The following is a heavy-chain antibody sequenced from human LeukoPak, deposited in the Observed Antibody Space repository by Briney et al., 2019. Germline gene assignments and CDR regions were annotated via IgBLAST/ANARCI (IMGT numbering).Heavy chain of an antibody. CDR2: IRYDGSNK. Sequence: GVALRLSCAASGFTFSIYGMHWVRLAPGKGLEWVAVIRYDGSNKYYADSVKGRFTISRDNSKTTLYVQMNSLRAEDTAVYYCAKAPYRSSWYLSWLDPWGQGTLVTVSS. J-gene: IGHJ5*02. V-gene: IGHV3-30*02. D-gene: IGHD6-13*01. CDR3: AKAPYRSSWYLSWLDP. CDR1: GFTFSIYG.